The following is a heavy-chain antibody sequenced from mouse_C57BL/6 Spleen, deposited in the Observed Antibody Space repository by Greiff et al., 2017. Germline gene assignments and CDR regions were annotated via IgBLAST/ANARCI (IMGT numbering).Heavy chain of an antibody. CDR1: GYTFTSYW. V-gene: IGHV1-50*01. CDR3: ARGGFITTVVAMDY. CDR2: IDPSDSYT. J-gene: IGHJ4*01. D-gene: IGHD1-1*01. Sequence: QVQLQQPGAELVKPGASVKLSCKASGYTFTSYWLQWVKQRPGQGLEWIGEIDPSDSYTNYNQQFKGKATLTVDTSSSTAYMQLSRLTSADSAVYYCARGGFITTVVAMDYWGQGTSVTVSS.